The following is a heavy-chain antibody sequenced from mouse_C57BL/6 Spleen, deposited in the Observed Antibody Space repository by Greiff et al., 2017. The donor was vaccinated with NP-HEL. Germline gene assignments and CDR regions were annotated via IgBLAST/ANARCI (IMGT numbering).Heavy chain of an antibody. Sequence: QVQLQQSGAELVKPGASVKLSCKASGYTFTEYTIHWVKQRSGQGLEWIGWFYPGSGSIKYNEKFKDKATLTADKSSSTVYMELSRLTSEDSAVYFCARHEEEENYGDERGAMDYWGQGTSVTVSS. D-gene: IGHD2-13*01. CDR1: GYTFTEYT. V-gene: IGHV1-62-2*01. J-gene: IGHJ4*01. CDR2: FYPGSGSI. CDR3: ARHEEEENYGDERGAMDY.